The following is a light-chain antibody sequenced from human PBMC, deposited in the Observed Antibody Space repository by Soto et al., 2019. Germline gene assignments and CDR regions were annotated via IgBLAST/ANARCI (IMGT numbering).Light chain of an antibody. Sequence: EIVLTQSPGTLSLSPGERATLSCRASQSVSSSYLAWYQQKPGQAPRLLIYGASSRATGNPDRFSGSGSGTAVTLTISRLEPEDLAVYYCQQYGSSPYTFGQGTKLEI. J-gene: IGKJ2*01. CDR2: GAS. V-gene: IGKV3-20*01. CDR1: QSVSSSY. CDR3: QQYGSSPYT.